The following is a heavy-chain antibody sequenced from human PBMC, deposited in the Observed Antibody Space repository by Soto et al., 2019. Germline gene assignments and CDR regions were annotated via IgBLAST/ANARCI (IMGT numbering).Heavy chain of an antibody. V-gene: IGHV3-33*01. J-gene: IGHJ6*02. Sequence: LRLSCAPSGFTFSSYVMHWVRQAPGKGLEWVAVVHYDGTKKYYADSVRGRFTISRDNSENILYLQMNSLRPDDTAVYFCARETSYDFWSGPQTMEVWGQGTTVTVSS. CDR3: ARETSYDFWSGPQTMEV. CDR1: GFTFSSYV. CDR2: VHYDGTKK. D-gene: IGHD3-3*01.